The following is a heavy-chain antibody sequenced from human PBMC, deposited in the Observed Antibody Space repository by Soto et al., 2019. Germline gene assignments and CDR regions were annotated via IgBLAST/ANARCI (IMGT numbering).Heavy chain of an antibody. J-gene: IGHJ4*02. Sequence: VQLVQSGGEVKKPGASVKVSCKTSGYTFTNYGITWVRQAPGQGLKWMGWISAYNGDTNYAQKFQGRVTITADKSTSTAYMELSSLRSEDTAVYYCAIPLSGYSYGSDWGQGTLVTVSS. D-gene: IGHD5-18*01. CDR1: GYTFTNYG. V-gene: IGHV1-18*04. CDR3: AIPLSGYSYGSD. CDR2: ISAYNGDT.